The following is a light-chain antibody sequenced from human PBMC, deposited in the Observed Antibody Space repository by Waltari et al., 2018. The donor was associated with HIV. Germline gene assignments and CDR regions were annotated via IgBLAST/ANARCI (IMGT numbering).Light chain of an antibody. CDR1: QSLLHKNGKNY. Sequence: DVLLTQSPVSLAVTPGESASISCKSSQSLLHKNGKNYLDWYVKKPGQTPQLLMYMNSNLAAGVPVRFSGSGSGTEFTLKISRVEAEDVGLYYCMQALHTPFMFGHGTRLEI. V-gene: IGKV2-28*01. J-gene: IGKJ5*01. CDR3: MQALHTPFM. CDR2: MNS.